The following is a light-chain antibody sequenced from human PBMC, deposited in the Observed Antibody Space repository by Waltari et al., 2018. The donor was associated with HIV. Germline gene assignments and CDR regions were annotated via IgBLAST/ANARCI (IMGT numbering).Light chain of an antibody. Sequence: QSVLTQSPSASGTPGQRVTIFCSGTSSNIETNTLNWYQHIPGTAPKLLIYSVKQRPSGVPDRFSASKSGTSGSLAISGLQSGDEAAYYGAAWDDRLHGWVFGGGTKLTVL. CDR1: SSNIETNT. CDR3: AAWDDRLHGWV. CDR2: SVK. J-gene: IGLJ3*02. V-gene: IGLV1-44*01.